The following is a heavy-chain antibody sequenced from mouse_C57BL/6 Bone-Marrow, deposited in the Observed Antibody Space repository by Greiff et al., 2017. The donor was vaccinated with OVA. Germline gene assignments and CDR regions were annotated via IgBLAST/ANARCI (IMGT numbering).Heavy chain of an antibody. Sequence: VQLKQSGPGLVKPSQSLSLTCSVTGYSITSGYYWNWIRQFPGNKLEWMGYISYDGSNNYNPSLKNRISITRDTSKNQFFLKLNSVTTEDTATYYCARGKGLKYYFDYWGQGTTLTVSS. D-gene: IGHD3-1*01. CDR1: GYSITSGYY. V-gene: IGHV3-6*01. J-gene: IGHJ2*01. CDR3: ARGKGLKYYFDY. CDR2: ISYDGSN.